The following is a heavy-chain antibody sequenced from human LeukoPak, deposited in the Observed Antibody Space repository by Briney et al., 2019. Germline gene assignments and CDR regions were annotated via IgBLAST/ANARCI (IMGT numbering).Heavy chain of an antibody. D-gene: IGHD3-9*01. CDR3: VKDHGWLLYS. V-gene: IGHV3-30*02. CDR2: IQYDGSYK. Sequence: GGSLRLSCAASGFPFRSYAMHWVRQAPGKGLEWVAFIQYDGSYKYYGDSVKGRFTISRDNSKNTLYLQMNSLRAEDTAVYYCVKDHGWLLYSWGQGTLVTVSS. CDR1: GFPFRSYA. J-gene: IGHJ4*02.